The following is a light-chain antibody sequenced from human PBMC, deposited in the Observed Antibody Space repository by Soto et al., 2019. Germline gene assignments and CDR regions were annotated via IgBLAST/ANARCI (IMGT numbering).Light chain of an antibody. CDR1: QSVGTY. CDR2: EAS. V-gene: IGKV3-11*01. Sequence: EIVLTQSPATLSLSPGEGATLSCRASQSVGTYLAWYRQKPGQAPRLLISEASNRPTGIPARFSGSGSGTDCTLTISNLEPEDFAVYYCQQRSNWPLTFGGGTKVEIK. CDR3: QQRSNWPLT. J-gene: IGKJ4*01.